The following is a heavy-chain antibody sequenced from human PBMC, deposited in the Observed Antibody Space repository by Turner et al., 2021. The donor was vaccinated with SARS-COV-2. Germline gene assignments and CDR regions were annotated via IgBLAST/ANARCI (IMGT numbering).Heavy chain of an antibody. Sequence: QVQLVESGGGVVQPGRSLRLSCPASGFTFSSFAMHWARQAPGKGLEWVAVTSYDGNNKYYADSVKGRFTISRDNSKNTLYLQMNSLRAEDTAVYYCAKQLGLYSNPMYYFDYWGQGTLVTVSS. V-gene: IGHV3-30*18. CDR1: GFTFSSFA. CDR2: TSYDGNNK. J-gene: IGHJ4*02. CDR3: AKQLGLYSNPMYYFDY. D-gene: IGHD4-4*01.